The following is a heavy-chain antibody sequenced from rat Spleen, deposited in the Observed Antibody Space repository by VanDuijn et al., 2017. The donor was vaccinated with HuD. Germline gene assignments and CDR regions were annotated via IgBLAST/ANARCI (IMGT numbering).Heavy chain of an antibody. D-gene: IGHD3-4*01. CDR1: GFSLTNYG. Sequence: QVQLKESGPGLVKPSLTLSLTCSVSGFSLTNYGVTWVRQPPGKGLGWIGEVWGGGSLHYSPALKSRLIISRDTSKSQVFLKMNSLQAEDTAMYFCARSGRTNRYYWYFDFWGPGTMVTVSS. J-gene: IGHJ1*01. CDR2: VWGGGSL. V-gene: IGHV2-16*01. CDR3: ARSGRTNRYYWYFDF.